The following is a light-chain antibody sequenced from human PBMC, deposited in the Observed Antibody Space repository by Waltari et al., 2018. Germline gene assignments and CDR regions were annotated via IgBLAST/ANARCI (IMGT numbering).Light chain of an antibody. CDR3: QQYYSSVT. V-gene: IGKV4-1*01. J-gene: IGKJ4*01. CDR1: QTVLYSSNNKNY. CDR2: WAS. Sequence: EIVLTQSPATLSLSLGERAAINCKSSQTVLYSSNNKNYLAWYQQKPGQPPKLLIYWASTRESGVPDRFSGSGSGTHFTLTISSLQAEDVAVYYCQQYYSSVTFGGGTKVEIK.